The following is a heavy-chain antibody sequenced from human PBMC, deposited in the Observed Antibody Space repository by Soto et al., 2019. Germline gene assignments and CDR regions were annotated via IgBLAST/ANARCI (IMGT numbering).Heavy chain of an antibody. D-gene: IGHD3-22*01. Sequence: GGSLRLSXAASGFTFSSYWMHWVRQGPGKGLVWVSRINSDGSSTRYADSVKGRFTISRDNAKNTLNLQMNSLRAEDTAVYYCARDTYYYDSSGYDPFDYWGQGTLVTVSS. J-gene: IGHJ4*02. CDR2: INSDGSST. CDR1: GFTFSSYW. V-gene: IGHV3-74*01. CDR3: ARDTYYYDSSGYDPFDY.